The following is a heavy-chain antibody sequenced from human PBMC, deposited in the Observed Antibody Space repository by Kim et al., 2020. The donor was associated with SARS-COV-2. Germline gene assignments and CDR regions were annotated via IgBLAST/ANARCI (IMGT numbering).Heavy chain of an antibody. CDR1: GFTFSSYS. D-gene: IGHD3-22*01. J-gene: IGHJ6*02. Sequence: GGSLRLSCAASGFTFSSYSMNWVRQAPGKGLEWVSYISSSSSTIYYADSVKGRFTISRDNAKNSLYLQMNSLRDEDTAVYYCAREQYYYDSSGYSLDGMGVWGQGTTVTVSS. CDR3: AREQYYYDSSGYSLDGMGV. V-gene: IGHV3-48*02. CDR2: ISSSSSTI.